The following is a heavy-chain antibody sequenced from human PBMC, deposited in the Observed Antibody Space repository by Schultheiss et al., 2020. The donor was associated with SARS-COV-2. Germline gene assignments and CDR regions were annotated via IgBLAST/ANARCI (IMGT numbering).Heavy chain of an antibody. Sequence: SETLSLTCTVSGGSISSYYWSWIRQPAGKGLEWIGYIYYSGSTNYNPSLKSRVTISVDTSKNQFSLQLNSVTPEDTAVYYCARARCGGDCYHFDYWGQGTLVTVSS. CDR3: ARARCGGDCYHFDY. CDR2: IYYSGST. CDR1: GGSISSYY. V-gene: IGHV4-59*12. D-gene: IGHD2-21*01. J-gene: IGHJ4*02.